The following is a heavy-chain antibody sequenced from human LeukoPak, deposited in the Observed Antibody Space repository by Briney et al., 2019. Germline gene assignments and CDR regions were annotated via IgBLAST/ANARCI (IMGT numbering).Heavy chain of an antibody. Sequence: SVKVSCKASGYTFTSYGISWVRQAPGQGLEWMGWISAYNGNTNYAQKLQGRVTMTTDTSTSTAYMELRSLRSDDTAVYYCARSQTPGSGWYNPYYYYGMDVWGQGTTVTVSS. CDR3: ARSQTPGSGWYNPYYYYGMDV. CDR1: GYTFTSYG. CDR2: ISAYNGNT. D-gene: IGHD6-19*01. J-gene: IGHJ6*02. V-gene: IGHV1-18*01.